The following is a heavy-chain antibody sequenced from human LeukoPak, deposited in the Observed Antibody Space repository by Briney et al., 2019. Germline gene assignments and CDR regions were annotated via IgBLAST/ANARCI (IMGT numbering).Heavy chain of an antibody. D-gene: IGHD3-16*01. CDR3: ARGSTAIRL. Sequence: GGSLRLSCAASGFTFVSYWMSWVRQAPGKGLEWVANIKQDGSEKYYVDSVEGRFTISRDNAKNSLYLQMNSLRVEDTAVYYCARGSTAIRLWGQGTLVTVSS. J-gene: IGHJ4*02. V-gene: IGHV3-7*01. CDR1: GFTFVSYW. CDR2: IKQDGSEK.